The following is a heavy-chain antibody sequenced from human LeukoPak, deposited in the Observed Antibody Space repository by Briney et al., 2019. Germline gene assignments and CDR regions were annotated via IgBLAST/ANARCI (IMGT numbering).Heavy chain of an antibody. CDR1: GYTFTSYG. CDR3: ARDGRGLRKLELRRGTDHHDAFDI. CDR2: ISAYNGNT. D-gene: IGHD1-7*01. V-gene: IGHV1-18*01. J-gene: IGHJ3*02. Sequence: GASVKVYCKASGYTFTSYGISWVRQAPGQGLEWMGWISAYNGNTNYAQKLQGRVTMTTDTSTSTAYMELRSLRSDDTAVYYCARDGRGLRKLELRRGTDHHDAFDIWGQGQWSPSLQ.